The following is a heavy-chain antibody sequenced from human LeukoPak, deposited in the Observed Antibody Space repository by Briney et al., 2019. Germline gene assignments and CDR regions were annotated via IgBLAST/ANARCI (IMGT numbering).Heavy chain of an antibody. CDR2: INWNGGST. CDR1: GFTFDDYG. J-gene: IGHJ6*03. Sequence: SGGSLRLSCAASGFTFDDYGMSWVRQAPGKGLEWVSGINWNGGSTGYADSVKGRFTISRDNAKNSLYLQMNSLRAEDTAVYYCAREDYTHYYYYMDVWGKGTTVTVSS. D-gene: IGHD4-11*01. CDR3: AREDYTHYYYYMDV. V-gene: IGHV3-20*04.